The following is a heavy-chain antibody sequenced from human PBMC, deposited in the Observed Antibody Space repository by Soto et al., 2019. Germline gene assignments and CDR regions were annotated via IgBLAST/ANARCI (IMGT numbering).Heavy chain of an antibody. CDR3: ARDLSGGWSYPVYYYYGMDV. J-gene: IGHJ6*02. CDR2: INPNSGGT. V-gene: IGHV1-2*02. CDR1: GYTFTGYY. Sequence: QVQLVQSGAEVKKPGASVKVSCKASGYTFTGYYMHWVRQAPGQGLEWMGWINPNSGGTNYAQKFQGRVTMTRDTSISTAYMELSRLRSDDTAVYYCARDLSGGWSYPVYYYYGMDVWGQGTTVTVSS. D-gene: IGHD1-26*01.